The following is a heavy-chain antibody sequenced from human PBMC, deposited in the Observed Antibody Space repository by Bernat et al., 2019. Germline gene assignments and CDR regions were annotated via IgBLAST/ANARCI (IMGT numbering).Heavy chain of an antibody. CDR1: GFTFGDYA. CDR2: IRSKTYGGTT. V-gene: IGHV3-49*04. CDR3: TRVAGTSPHYYYYDAMDV. D-gene: IGHD1-7*01. Sequence: EVQLVESGGGLVQPGQSLRLSCIASGFTFGDYALSWVRQAPGKGLDWVGFIRSKTYGGTTEYAASVRGRFIISRDDSKSIAYLQMNFLKTEDTAVYFCTRVAGTSPHYYYYDAMDVWGQGTTVTVSS. J-gene: IGHJ6*02.